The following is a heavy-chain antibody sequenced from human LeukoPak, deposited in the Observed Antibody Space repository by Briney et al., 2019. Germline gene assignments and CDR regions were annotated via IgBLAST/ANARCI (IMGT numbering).Heavy chain of an antibody. CDR3: AKGGALLWFGELLHILDF. CDR2: ISDYGGST. CDR1: GFTFSSFA. Sequence: GGSLRLSCAASGFTFSSFAMSWVRQAPGKGLEWVSVISDYGGSTYYADSVKGRFTISRDNSKNTLSLQLNSLRDEDTAIYYCAKGGALLWFGELLHILDFWGQGTLVTVSS. J-gene: IGHJ4*02. V-gene: IGHV3-23*01. D-gene: IGHD3-10*01.